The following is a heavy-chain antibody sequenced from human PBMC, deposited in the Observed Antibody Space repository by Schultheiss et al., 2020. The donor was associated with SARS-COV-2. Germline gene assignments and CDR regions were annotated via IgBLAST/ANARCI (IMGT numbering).Heavy chain of an antibody. CDR1: GYSISSGYY. CDR3: ARLGSGWQIDY. CDR2: IYYSGST. Sequence: SETLSLTCAVSGYSISSGYYWSWIRQPPGKGLEWIGYIYYSGSTNYNPSLKSRVTISVDTSKNQFSLKLSSVTAADTAVYYCARLGSGWQIDYWGQGTLVTVSS. V-gene: IGHV4-61*01. D-gene: IGHD6-19*01. J-gene: IGHJ4*02.